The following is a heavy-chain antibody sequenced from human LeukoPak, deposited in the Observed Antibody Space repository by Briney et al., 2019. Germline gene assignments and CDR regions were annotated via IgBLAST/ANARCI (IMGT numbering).Heavy chain of an antibody. V-gene: IGHV3-30*02. Sequence: GGSLRLSCAASGFTFSSYGMHWVRQAPGKGLEWVSFIRYDGSNEYYADSVRGRFTISRDNSKNTLYLQMNSLRAEDTAVYYCARVGYYGSGSYWDYYYYMDVWGKGTTVTVSS. D-gene: IGHD3-10*01. J-gene: IGHJ6*03. CDR3: ARVGYYGSGSYWDYYYYMDV. CDR1: GFTFSSYG. CDR2: IRYDGSNE.